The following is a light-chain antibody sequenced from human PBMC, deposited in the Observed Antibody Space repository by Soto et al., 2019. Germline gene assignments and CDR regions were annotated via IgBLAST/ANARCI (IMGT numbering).Light chain of an antibody. CDR3: QHRSNRALT. CDR1: QRVGSS. CDR2: DAS. V-gene: IGKV3-11*01. Sequence: EVVLTQSPGTLSLSPGERATLSCRASQRVGSSLAWYQQSPGQAPRLLIYDASRRAIGIPARFSGSGSGTDFSLTITSLEPEDFAIYYCQHRSNRALTFGGGTKVEIK. J-gene: IGKJ4*01.